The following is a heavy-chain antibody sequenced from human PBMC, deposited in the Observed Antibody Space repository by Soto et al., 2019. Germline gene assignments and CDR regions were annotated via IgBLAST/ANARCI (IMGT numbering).Heavy chain of an antibody. D-gene: IGHD3-9*01. CDR3: ARQEVCYDILTGYYGPGAFDI. CDR2: IYPGDSDT. CDR1: GYSFTSYW. Sequence: GESLKISCKGSGYSFTSYWIGWVRQMPGKGLEWMGIIYPGDSDTRYSPSFQGQVTISADKSISTAYLQWSSLKASDTAMYYCARQEVCYDILTGYYGPGAFDIWGQGTMVTVSS. V-gene: IGHV5-51*01. J-gene: IGHJ3*02.